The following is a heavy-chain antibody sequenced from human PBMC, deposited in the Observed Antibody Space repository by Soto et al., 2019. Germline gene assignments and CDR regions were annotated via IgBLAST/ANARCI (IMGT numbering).Heavy chain of an antibody. CDR1: GGTFSSYA. V-gene: IGHV1-69*13. D-gene: IGHD6-6*01. CDR2: IIPIFGTA. Sequence: GASVKVSCKASGGTFSSYAISWVRQAPGQGLEWMGGIIPIFGTANYAQKFQGRVTITADESTSTAYMELSSLRSEDTAVYYCARERVTGYSSSSDAFEIWGQGTMVTVSS. J-gene: IGHJ3*02. CDR3: ARERVTGYSSSSDAFEI.